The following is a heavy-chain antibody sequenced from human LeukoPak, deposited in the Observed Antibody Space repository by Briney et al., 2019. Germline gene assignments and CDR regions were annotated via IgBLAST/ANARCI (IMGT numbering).Heavy chain of an antibody. Sequence: GESLKISCKGSGYSFTTYWIGWVRQMPGKGLEWMGIIYPGDSDARYRPSFQGQVTISADKSINTAYLQLSSLKASDTAMYYCARSETDYGEDNYLGDAFDIWGQGTMVTVSS. CDR2: IYPGDSDA. CDR1: GYSFTTYW. V-gene: IGHV5-51*01. J-gene: IGHJ3*02. D-gene: IGHD4-17*01. CDR3: ARSETDYGEDNYLGDAFDI.